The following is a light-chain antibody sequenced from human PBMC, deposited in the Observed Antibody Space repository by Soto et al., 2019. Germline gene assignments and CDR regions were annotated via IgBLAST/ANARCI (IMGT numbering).Light chain of an antibody. CDR1: QTISSW. J-gene: IGKJ1*01. Sequence: GDRVTITCRASQTISSWLAWYQQKPGKAPKLLIYDVSTLGSGVPSRFSGSGSGTDFTLTISSLQPEDVATYYCQKYNSAPWTFGQGTKVDIK. CDR3: QKYNSAPWT. V-gene: IGKV1-5*01. CDR2: DVS.